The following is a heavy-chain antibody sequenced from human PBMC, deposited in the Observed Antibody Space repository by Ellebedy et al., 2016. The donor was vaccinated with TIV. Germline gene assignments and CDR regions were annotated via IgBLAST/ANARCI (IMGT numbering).Heavy chain of an antibody. CDR1: GFTFTDAW. Sequence: GESLKIPCAASGFTFTDAWMTWVRQGPGKGLEWVGCIKSNTVGETRDYAAPVKGRFTISMDDSKRTLFLQMNSLNAEDTAVYYCTTGSSRGYWGQGTLVTVSS. J-gene: IGHJ4*02. CDR3: TTGSSRGY. CDR2: IKSNTVGETR. D-gene: IGHD6-13*01. V-gene: IGHV3-15*01.